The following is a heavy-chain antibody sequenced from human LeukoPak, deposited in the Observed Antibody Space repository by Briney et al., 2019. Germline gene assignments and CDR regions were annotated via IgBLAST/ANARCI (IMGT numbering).Heavy chain of an antibody. CDR2: FYSGGST. V-gene: IGHV4-4*07. D-gene: IGHD5-12*01. CDR3: ARVYSGYDLPGSLANYYFDY. Sequence: SETLSLTCTVAGGSSSSYDWSWIRQPAGKGLEWIGRFYSGGSTDYNPSLKSRVTMSVDTSKNQFSLKLSSVTAADTAVYYCARVYSGYDLPGSLANYYFDYWGQGTLVTVSS. J-gene: IGHJ4*02. CDR1: GGSSSSYD.